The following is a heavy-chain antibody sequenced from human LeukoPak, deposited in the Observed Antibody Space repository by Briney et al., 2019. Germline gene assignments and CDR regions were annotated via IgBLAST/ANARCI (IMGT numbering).Heavy chain of an antibody. V-gene: IGHV3-53*01. J-gene: IGHJ3*02. CDR2: IYSGGST. D-gene: IGHD3-22*01. Sequence: GGSLRLSCAASGFTVSSNYMSWVRQAPGKGLEWVSVIYSGGSTYYADSVKGRFTISRDNSKNTLYLQMNSLRAEDTAVYYCARAGDSSGYYPYSVFDIWGQGTMVTVSS. CDR3: ARAGDSSGYYPYSVFDI. CDR1: GFTVSSNY.